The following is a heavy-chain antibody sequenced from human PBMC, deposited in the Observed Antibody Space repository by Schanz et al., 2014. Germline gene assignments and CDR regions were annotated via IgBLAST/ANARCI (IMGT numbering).Heavy chain of an antibody. Sequence: EVHLVESGGGLVQPGGSLRLSCAASGITFSSHSFNWVRQAPGKGLEWISYISDSGTYTNYADSVKGRFTISRDNAKNSLYLEMNSLRVEDTAVYYCAKGRYSSGWRGDYFDEWGQGTLVTVAS. V-gene: IGHV3-48*01. CDR2: ISDSGTYT. CDR3: AKGRYSSGWRGDYFDE. D-gene: IGHD6-25*01. CDR1: GITFSSHS. J-gene: IGHJ4*02.